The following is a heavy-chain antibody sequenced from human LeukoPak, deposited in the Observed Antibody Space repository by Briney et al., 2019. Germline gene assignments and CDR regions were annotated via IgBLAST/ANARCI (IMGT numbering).Heavy chain of an antibody. CDR1: GYTFTSYD. CDR2: MNPNSGNT. J-gene: IGHJ6*03. D-gene: IGHD2-2*01. CDR3: ARGRSVGTSALPSYYMDV. Sequence: ASVKVSCKASGYTFTSYDINWVRQATGQGLEWMGWMNPNSGNTGYAQKFQGRVTMTRNTSISTAYMELSSLRSEDTAVYYCARGRSVGTSALPSYYMDVRGKGTTVTVSS. V-gene: IGHV1-8*01.